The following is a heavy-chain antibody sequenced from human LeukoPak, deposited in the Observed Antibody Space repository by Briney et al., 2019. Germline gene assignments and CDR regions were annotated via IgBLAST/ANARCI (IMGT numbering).Heavy chain of an antibody. Sequence: PSETLSLTCTVSGGSISSSSYYWGWIRQPPGKGLEWIGSIYYSGSTYYNPSLKSRVTISVDTSKNQFSLKPSSVTAADTAVYYCARGIVLMVYAPGNLGPFDIWGQGTMVTVSS. CDR1: GGSISSSSYY. CDR2: IYYSGST. CDR3: ARGIVLMVYAPGNLGPFDI. D-gene: IGHD2-8*01. V-gene: IGHV4-39*07. J-gene: IGHJ3*02.